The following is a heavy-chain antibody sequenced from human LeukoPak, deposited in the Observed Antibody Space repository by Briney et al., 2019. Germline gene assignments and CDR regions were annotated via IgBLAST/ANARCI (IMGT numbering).Heavy chain of an antibody. D-gene: IGHD3-9*01. J-gene: IGHJ6*03. Sequence: ASVKVSCKASGYTFTSYDINWVRQATGQGLEWMGWMNPNSGNTGYAQKFQGRVTMTRNTSISTAYMELSSLRSEDTAVYYCARAITYYDILTGYPIGDYYMDVWGKGTTVTVPS. CDR3: ARAITYYDILTGYPIGDYYMDV. V-gene: IGHV1-8*01. CDR2: MNPNSGNT. CDR1: GYTFTSYD.